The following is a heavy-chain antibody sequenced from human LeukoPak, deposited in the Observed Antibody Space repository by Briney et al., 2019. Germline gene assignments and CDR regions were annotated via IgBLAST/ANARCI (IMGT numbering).Heavy chain of an antibody. D-gene: IGHD4-23*01. J-gene: IGHJ4*01. Sequence: GGSLRLSCAASGFAVSGNHMTWVRQAPGKGLEWVSVISGSGTTFYADSVKGRLTISRDISKNTIYLQMNNLRPEDTAVYYCAGYGGYSFWGQGTLVTVSS. CDR3: AGYGGYSF. V-gene: IGHV3-66*01. CDR1: GFAVSGNH. CDR2: ISGSGTT.